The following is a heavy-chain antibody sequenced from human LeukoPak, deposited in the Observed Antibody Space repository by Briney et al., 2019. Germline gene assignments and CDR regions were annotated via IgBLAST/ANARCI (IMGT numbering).Heavy chain of an antibody. CDR1: GFTVSSNY. V-gene: IGHV3-53*01. CDR3: ARERRYCSGDNCYSGHDY. Sequence: GGSLRLSCAVSGFTVSSNYMSWVRQAPGKGLEWVSLIHSGGNTDYADSLKDRVTISRDSSKSMVNLQINSLRPEDTAVYYCARERRYCSGDNCYSGHDYWGQGTLVIVSS. D-gene: IGHD2-15*01. J-gene: IGHJ4*02. CDR2: IHSGGNT.